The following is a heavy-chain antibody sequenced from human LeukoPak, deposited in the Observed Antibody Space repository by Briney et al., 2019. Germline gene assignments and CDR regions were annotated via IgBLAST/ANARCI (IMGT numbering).Heavy chain of an antibody. J-gene: IGHJ4*02. Sequence: GGSLRLSCAASGFTFSDYYMSWIRQAPGKGLEWVSYISSSGSTIYYADSVKGRFTISRDNAKNSLYLQMNSLRAEDTALYYCARDPPTTYDFWSGYSRFDYWGQGTLVTVSS. CDR2: ISSSGSTI. CDR1: GFTFSDYY. D-gene: IGHD3-3*01. V-gene: IGHV3-11*04. CDR3: ARDPPTTYDFWSGYSRFDY.